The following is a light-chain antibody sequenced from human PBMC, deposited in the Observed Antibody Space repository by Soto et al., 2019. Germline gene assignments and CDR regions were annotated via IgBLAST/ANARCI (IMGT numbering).Light chain of an antibody. V-gene: IGLV2-14*01. Sequence: QSALTQPASVSGSPGQSITISCTGTSSDVGGYNYVSWYQQHPGKAPKLMIYDVNYRPSGVSSRFSGSTSGNTASLTISGLQAEDEADYYFCSYTSSSTPVVFGGGTKLTVL. CDR1: SSDVGGYNY. CDR2: DVN. J-gene: IGLJ2*01. CDR3: CSYTSSSTPVV.